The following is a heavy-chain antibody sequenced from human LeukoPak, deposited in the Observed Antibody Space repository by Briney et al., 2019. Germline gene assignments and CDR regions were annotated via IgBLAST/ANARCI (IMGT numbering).Heavy chain of an antibody. CDR3: ARIRDGYNDAYDI. Sequence: ASVKVSCKASGYTFTNYYIHWVRQAPGQGLEWMGLINPGGANTNYAQNSQGRVTMTRDTSTSTVYMELSSLRSEDTAIYYCARIRDGYNDAYDIWGQGTVVTVPS. V-gene: IGHV1-46*01. D-gene: IGHD5-24*01. J-gene: IGHJ3*02. CDR2: INPGGANT. CDR1: GYTFTNYY.